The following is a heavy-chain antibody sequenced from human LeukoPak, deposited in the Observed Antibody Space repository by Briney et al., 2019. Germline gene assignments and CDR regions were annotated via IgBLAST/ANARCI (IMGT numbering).Heavy chain of an antibody. V-gene: IGHV3-30*02. CDR3: AKDAIPYSSGWRKPYYFDY. CDR2: IRFDESDK. D-gene: IGHD6-19*01. Sequence: PGGSLRLSCAASGFAFRNFGMHWVRRAPGRGLEWVAFIRFDESDKYYADSVKGRFSISRDNSKNTLYLQMNSLRAEDTAVYYCAKDAIPYSSGWRKPYYFDYWGQGTLVTVSS. J-gene: IGHJ4*02. CDR1: GFAFRNFG.